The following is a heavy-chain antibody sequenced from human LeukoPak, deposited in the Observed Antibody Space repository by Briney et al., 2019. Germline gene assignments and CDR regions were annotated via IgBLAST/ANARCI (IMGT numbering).Heavy chain of an antibody. J-gene: IGHJ2*01. V-gene: IGHV4-4*09. CDR1: GGSISGYY. CDR2: IYTTGST. Sequence: SETLSLTCTVSGGSISGYYWGWIRQPPGKGLEWIGYIYTTGSTDYNPSLKSRVTISVDTSKNQLSLNLSSVTAADTAVYYCARRGTTFGPESLWGRGTLVTVSS. CDR3: ARRGTTFGPESL. D-gene: IGHD3-3*01.